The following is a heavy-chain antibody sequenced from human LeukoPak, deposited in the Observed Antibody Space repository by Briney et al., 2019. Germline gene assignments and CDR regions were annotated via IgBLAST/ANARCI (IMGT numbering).Heavy chain of an antibody. CDR2: IIPILGIA. Sequence: GASVKVSCKASGGTFSSYAIRWVRQAPGQGLEWMGRIIPILGIANYAQKFQGRVTITADKSTSTAYMELSSLRSEDTAVYYCARESMAYCGGDCYRDFDYWGQGTLVTVSS. CDR3: ARESMAYCGGDCYRDFDY. J-gene: IGHJ4*02. D-gene: IGHD2-21*01. CDR1: GGTFSSYA. V-gene: IGHV1-69*04.